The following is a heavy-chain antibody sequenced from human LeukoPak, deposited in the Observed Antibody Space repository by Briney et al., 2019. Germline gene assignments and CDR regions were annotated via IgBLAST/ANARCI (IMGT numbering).Heavy chain of an antibody. J-gene: IGHJ4*02. CDR2: IHYSGST. Sequence: SETLSLTCTVSSGSITSASHYWAWIRQPPGKGLEWIGSIHYSGSTYYSPSLRSRLTISGDTSKSQFSLKLTFVTAADTAVYYCTRHHDYGDKIDYWGQGTLVTVSS. CDR1: SGSITSASHY. D-gene: IGHD4-23*01. CDR3: TRHHDYGDKIDY. V-gene: IGHV4-39*01.